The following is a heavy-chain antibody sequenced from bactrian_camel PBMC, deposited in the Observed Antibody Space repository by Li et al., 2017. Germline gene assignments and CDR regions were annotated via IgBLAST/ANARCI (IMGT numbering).Heavy chain of an antibody. D-gene: IGHD2*01. Sequence: HVQLVESGGGSVQAGGSLRLSCAASGSSYGRDRMGWFRQAPGKEREGVASIDSAGRTNYADSVKGRFTISKDNAKNTLDLQMMSLKSEDTAMYYCAAGGSYNGWRSLRSAAFSYWGQGTQVTVS. J-gene: IGHJ6*01. CDR1: GSSYGRDR. CDR3: AAGGSYNGWRSLRSAAFSY. CDR2: IDSAGRT. V-gene: IGHV3S55*01.